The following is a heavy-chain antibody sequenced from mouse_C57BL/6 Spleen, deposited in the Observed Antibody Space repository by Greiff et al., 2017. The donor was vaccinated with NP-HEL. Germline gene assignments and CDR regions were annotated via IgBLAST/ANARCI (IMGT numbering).Heavy chain of an antibody. CDR3: ARQEKLGRMFAY. CDR2: IGPGSGST. D-gene: IGHD4-1*01. V-gene: IGHV1-77*01. J-gene: IGHJ3*01. Sequence: VQVVESGAELVKPGASVKISCKASGYTFTDYYINWVKQRPGQGLEWIGKIGPGSGSTYYNEKFKGKATLTADKSSSTAYIQRSSLTSEDSAVYLCARQEKLGRMFAYWGQGTLGTVSA. CDR1: GYTFTDYY.